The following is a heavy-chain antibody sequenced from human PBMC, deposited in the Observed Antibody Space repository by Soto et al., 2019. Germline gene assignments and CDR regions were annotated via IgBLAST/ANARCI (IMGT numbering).Heavy chain of an antibody. V-gene: IGHV4-30-4*01. D-gene: IGHD5-12*01. CDR2: IYDSGSS. Sequence: PSETPSLTRTVYGDSISRGDYFWSWIRQSPGKGLEWIGYIYDSGSSYYNPSLKSRVTMSVDTSKNQFSLKLRSVTAADTAVYYCARTKGYISFLKCFGYWGHRTLVTVCS. CDR1: GDSISRGDYF. J-gene: IGHJ4*01. CDR3: ARTKGYISFLKCFGY.